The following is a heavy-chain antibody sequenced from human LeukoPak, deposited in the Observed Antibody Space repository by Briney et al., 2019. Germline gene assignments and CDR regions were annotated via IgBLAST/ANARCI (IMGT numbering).Heavy chain of an antibody. V-gene: IGHV1-18*01. CDR2: IAAYNGAT. CDR1: GYSFTSYG. CDR3: AREDSNSEHF. Sequence: ASVKVSCKASGYSFTSYGLTWVRQTPGQGLEWMGWIAAYNGATNYAQIFQGRVSMTTDTSTNTGYMELRSLTPDDTAVYYCAREDSNSEHFWGQGTLVTVSS. J-gene: IGHJ4*02. D-gene: IGHD2/OR15-2a*01.